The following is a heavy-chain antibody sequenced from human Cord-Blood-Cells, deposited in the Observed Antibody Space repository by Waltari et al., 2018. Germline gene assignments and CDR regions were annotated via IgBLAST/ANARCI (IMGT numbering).Heavy chain of an antibody. J-gene: IGHJ4*02. CDR2: IYYSGST. D-gene: IGHD3-3*01. Sequence: QLQLQESGPGLVKPSETLSLTCTVSGGSISSSSYYWGWLRPPPGKGLEWIGSIYYSGSTYYNPSLKSRVTISVDTSKNQFSLKLSSVTAADTAVYYCSRHVYDFWSGYYFDYWGQGTLVTVSS. CDR1: GGSISSSSYY. V-gene: IGHV4-39*01. CDR3: SRHVYDFWSGYYFDY.